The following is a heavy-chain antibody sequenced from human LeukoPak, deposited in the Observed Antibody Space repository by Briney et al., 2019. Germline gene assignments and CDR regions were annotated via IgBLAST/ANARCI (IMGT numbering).Heavy chain of an antibody. D-gene: IGHD6-6*01. CDR1: GGSISSSSYY. CDR3: ARETYSSSSYFDY. V-gene: IGHV4-39*02. CDR2: IYYSGST. J-gene: IGHJ4*02. Sequence: SETLSLTCTVSGGSISSSSYYWGWIRQPPGKGLEWIGSIYYSGSTYYNPSLKSRATISVDTSKNQFSLKLSSVTAADTAVYYCARETYSSSSYFDYWGQGTLVTVSS.